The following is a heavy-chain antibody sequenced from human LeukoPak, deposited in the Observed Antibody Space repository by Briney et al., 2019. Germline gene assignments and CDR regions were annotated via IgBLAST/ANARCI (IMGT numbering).Heavy chain of an antibody. CDR3: ARSSSGYYYWNWFDP. J-gene: IGHJ5*02. V-gene: IGHV4-30-2*01. CDR2: IYHSGST. CDR1: GGSISSGGYS. D-gene: IGHD3-22*01. Sequence: PSQTLSLICAVSGGSISSGGYSWSWIRQPPGKGLEWIGYIYHSGSTYYNPSLKSRVTISVDRSKNQFSLKLSSVTAADTAVYYCARSSSGYYYWNWFDPWGQGTLVTVSS.